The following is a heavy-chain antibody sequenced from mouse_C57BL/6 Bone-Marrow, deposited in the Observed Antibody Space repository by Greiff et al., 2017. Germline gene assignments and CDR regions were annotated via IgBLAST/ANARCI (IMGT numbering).Heavy chain of an antibody. CDR3: TTLIYYGNPWFAY. D-gene: IGHD2-1*01. V-gene: IGHV14-4*01. J-gene: IGHJ3*01. CDR2: IDPENGDT. CDR1: GFNIKDDY. Sequence: VQLKESGAELVRPGASVKLSCTASGFNIKDDYMHWVKQRPEQGLEWIGWIDPENGDTEYASKFQGKATITADTSSNTAYLQLSSLTSGDTAVYYCTTLIYYGNPWFAYWGQGTLVTVSA.